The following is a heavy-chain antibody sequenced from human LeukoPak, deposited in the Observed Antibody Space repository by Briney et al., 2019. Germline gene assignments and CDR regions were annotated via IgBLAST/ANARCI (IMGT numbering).Heavy chain of an antibody. CDR2: IYYSGST. CDR3: ARFPAGNWVMGYNWFDP. Sequence: SETLSLTCTVSGGSISSSSYYWGWIRQPPGKGLEWIGSIYYSGSTYYNPSLKSRVTISVDTSKNQFSLKLSSVTAADTAVYYCARFPAGNWVMGYNWFDPWGQGTLVTVSS. D-gene: IGHD6-13*01. CDR1: GGSISSSSYY. V-gene: IGHV4-39*07. J-gene: IGHJ5*02.